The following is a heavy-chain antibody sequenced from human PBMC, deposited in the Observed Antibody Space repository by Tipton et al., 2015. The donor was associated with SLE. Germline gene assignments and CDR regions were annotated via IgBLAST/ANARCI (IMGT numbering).Heavy chain of an antibody. V-gene: IGHV3-33*08. CDR1: GFTFDDYA. CDR3: ARGYSSSSGTWFDY. CDR2: IRFDGSNK. Sequence: SLRLSCAASGFTFDDYAMHWVRQAPGKGLEGVAVIRFDGSNKYYADSVKGRFTISRDNSKNTLSLQMNSLRAEDTAVYYCARGYSSSSGTWFDYWGQGTRVTV. J-gene: IGHJ4*02. D-gene: IGHD6-6*01.